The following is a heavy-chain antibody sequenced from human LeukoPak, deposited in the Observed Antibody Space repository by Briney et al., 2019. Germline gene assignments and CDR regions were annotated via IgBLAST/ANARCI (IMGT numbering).Heavy chain of an antibody. Sequence: GGSLRLSCAASGLTFNSYWMHWVRQVAGKGLEWVSSIRSTGDSTFYADSVKGRFTISRDNSKNTVYLLMNSLRTEDTAVYYCGRSRRINASLYYYMDVWGKGTTVTVSS. V-gene: IGHV3-23*01. CDR3: GRSRRINASLYYYMDV. CDR1: GLTFNSYW. J-gene: IGHJ6*03. D-gene: IGHD2-15*01. CDR2: IRSTGDST.